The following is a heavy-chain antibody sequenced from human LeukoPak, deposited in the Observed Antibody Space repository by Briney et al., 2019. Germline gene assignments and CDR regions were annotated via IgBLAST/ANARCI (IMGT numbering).Heavy chain of an antibody. CDR3: ARDLFRGTTDNY. D-gene: IGHD4-17*01. V-gene: IGHV3-30-3*01. Sequence: GGSLRLSCAASGFTFNRYAMHWVRQAPGKGPEWVAVISFDGSDKYYTDSMKGRFTISRDNSKNTLYLQMNSLRAEDTAVYYCARDLFRGTTDNYWGQGTLVTVSS. CDR1: GFTFNRYA. CDR2: ISFDGSDK. J-gene: IGHJ4*02.